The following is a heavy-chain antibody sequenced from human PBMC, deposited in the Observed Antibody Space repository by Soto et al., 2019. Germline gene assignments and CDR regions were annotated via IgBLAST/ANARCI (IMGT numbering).Heavy chain of an antibody. V-gene: IGHV3-23*01. CDR2: ISDSADRI. J-gene: IGHJ4*02. Sequence: GGSLRLSCAASGFTFSSYGMHWLRQAPGKGLDWVSSISDSADRIYYADSVKGRFTISRDNSKNTLYLQMNSLRAEDTAVYYCAKNPGYYYDSTGYHFDYWGQGTLVTVSS. D-gene: IGHD3-22*01. CDR1: GFTFSSYG. CDR3: AKNPGYYYDSTGYHFDY.